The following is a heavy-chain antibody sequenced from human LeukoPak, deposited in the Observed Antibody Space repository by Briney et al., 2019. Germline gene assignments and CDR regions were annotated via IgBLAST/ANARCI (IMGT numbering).Heavy chain of an antibody. CDR1: GFTFSSYG. V-gene: IGHV3-33*01. J-gene: IGHJ4*02. CDR3: ARGAQGIVVPAAINYFDY. Sequence: PGGSLRLSCAASGFTFSSYGMHWVRQAPGKGLEWVAVIWYDGSNKYYADSVKGRFTISRDNSKNTLYLQMNSLRAEDTAVYYCARGAQGIVVPAAINYFDYWGQGTLVTVSS. D-gene: IGHD2-2*02. CDR2: IWYDGSNK.